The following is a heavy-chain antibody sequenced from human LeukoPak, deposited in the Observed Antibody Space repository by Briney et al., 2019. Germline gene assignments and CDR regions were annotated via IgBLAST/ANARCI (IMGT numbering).Heavy chain of an antibody. V-gene: IGHV3-23*01. Sequence: PGGSLRLSCAASGFTFSSYAMSWVRQAPGKGLEWVSAISGSGGSTYYADSVKGRFTISRDNSKNTLYLQMNSLRAEDTAVYYCAKGGKDAMYYYDSSGYYPFDYWGQGTLVTVSS. J-gene: IGHJ4*02. CDR2: ISGSGGST. CDR1: GFTFSSYA. CDR3: AKGGKDAMYYYDSSGYYPFDY. D-gene: IGHD3-22*01.